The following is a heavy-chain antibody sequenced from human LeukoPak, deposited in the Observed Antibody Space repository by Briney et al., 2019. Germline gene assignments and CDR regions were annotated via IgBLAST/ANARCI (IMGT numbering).Heavy chain of an antibody. V-gene: IGHV1-69*01. CDR2: IIPIFGTA. Sequence: ASVKVSCKASGGTFSSYAISWVRQAPGQGLEWMGGIIPIFGTANYAQKFQGRVTITADESTSTAYMELRSLRSDDTAVYYCAAFESIVATTLYAFDIWGQGTMVTVSS. J-gene: IGHJ3*02. D-gene: IGHD5-12*01. CDR1: GGTFSSYA. CDR3: AAFESIVATTLYAFDI.